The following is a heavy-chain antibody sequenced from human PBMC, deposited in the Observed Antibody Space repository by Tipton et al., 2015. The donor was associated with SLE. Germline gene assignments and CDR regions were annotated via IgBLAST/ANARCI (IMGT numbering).Heavy chain of an antibody. Sequence: SLRLSCAASGFTFSSYAMSWVRQAPGKGLEWGSAISGSGGSTYYADSVKGRFTISRDNSKNTLYLQMNSLRAEDTAVYYCARGLSSGLTYYYYYGMDVWGQGTTVTVSS. V-gene: IGHV3-23*01. J-gene: IGHJ6*02. CDR2: ISGSGGST. CDR1: GFTFSSYA. D-gene: IGHD6-19*01. CDR3: ARGLSSGLTYYYYYGMDV.